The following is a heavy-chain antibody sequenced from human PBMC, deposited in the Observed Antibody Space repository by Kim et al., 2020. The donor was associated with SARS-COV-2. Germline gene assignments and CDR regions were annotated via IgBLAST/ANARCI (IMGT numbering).Heavy chain of an antibody. V-gene: IGHV4-61*01. CDR2: TYYSGST. CDR3: ADYDYIWGSYRY. CDR1: GGSLSSGSYY. J-gene: IGHJ4*02. D-gene: IGHD3-16*02. Sequence: SETLSLTCTVSGGSLSSGSYYWSWIRQPPGKALEWIGYTYYSGSTNYNPSLKSRVTISVDTSKNQFSLKLTPVTPADTAVYYCADYDYIWGSYRYWGQGTLVTVSS.